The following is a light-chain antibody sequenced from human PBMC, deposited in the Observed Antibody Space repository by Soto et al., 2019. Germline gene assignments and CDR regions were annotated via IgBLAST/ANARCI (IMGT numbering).Light chain of an antibody. V-gene: IGLV2-23*02. CDR3: CSYAGSSTYV. CDR2: EVS. J-gene: IGLJ1*01. CDR1: SSDVGTYNL. Sequence: QSVLAQPASVSGSPGQSITISCTGTSSDVGTYNLVSWYQHHPGKAPKVMIYEVSKRPSGVSNRFSGSKSGNTASLTISGLQAEDEADYYCCSYAGSSTYVFGNGTKVTVL.